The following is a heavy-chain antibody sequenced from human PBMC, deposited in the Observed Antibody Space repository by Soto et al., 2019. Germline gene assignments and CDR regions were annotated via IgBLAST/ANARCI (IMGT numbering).Heavy chain of an antibody. J-gene: IGHJ4*02. Sequence: PSETLSLTCPGSGGSIRSSTYYWAWIRQPPGKGLEWIGSIYYSGSTYYNPSLKSRVTISVDTSKNQFSLKVSSVTAADTAVYYCATSRASIAVAGETKYYFDYWGQGTLVTVSS. CDR2: IYYSGST. CDR1: GGSIRSSTYY. V-gene: IGHV4-39*01. D-gene: IGHD6-19*01. CDR3: ATSRASIAVAGETKYYFDY.